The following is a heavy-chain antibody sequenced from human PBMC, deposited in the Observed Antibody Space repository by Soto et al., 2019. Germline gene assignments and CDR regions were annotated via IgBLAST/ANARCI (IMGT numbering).Heavy chain of an antibody. CDR2: IYYSGST. J-gene: IGHJ4*02. V-gene: IGHV4-61*08. CDR1: GGSISSGDYY. Sequence: SETLSLTCTVSGGSISSGDYYWSWIRQPPGKGLEWIGYIYYSGSTNYSPSLKSRVTISVDTSKNQFSLKLSSVTAADTAVYYCARTYGDYVFDYWGQGTLVTVSS. D-gene: IGHD4-17*01. CDR3: ARTYGDYVFDY.